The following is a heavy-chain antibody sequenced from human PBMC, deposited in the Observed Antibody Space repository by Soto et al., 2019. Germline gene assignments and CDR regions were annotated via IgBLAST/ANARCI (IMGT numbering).Heavy chain of an antibody. Sequence: GGSLRLSCAASGFTFSSYAMHWVRQAPGKGLEWVAVISYDGSNKYYADSVKGRFTISRDNSKNTLYLQMNSLRAEDTAVYYCARDEEGIAARDAFDIWGQGTMVTVS. CDR2: ISYDGSNK. D-gene: IGHD6-6*01. CDR3: ARDEEGIAARDAFDI. V-gene: IGHV3-30*04. CDR1: GFTFSSYA. J-gene: IGHJ3*02.